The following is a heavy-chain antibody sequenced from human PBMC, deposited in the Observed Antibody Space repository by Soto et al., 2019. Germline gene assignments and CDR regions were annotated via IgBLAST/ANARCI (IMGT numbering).Heavy chain of an antibody. J-gene: IGHJ4*02. CDR1: GGTFSSYA. D-gene: IGHD1-26*01. CDR2: IIPIFGTA. V-gene: IGHV1-69*13. CDR3: AISGSPHPVEYYFDY. Sequence: SVKVSCKASGGTFSSYAISWVRQAPGEGLEWMGGIIPIFGTANYAQKFQGRVTITADESTSTAYMELSSLRSEVTAVYYCAISGSPHPVEYYFDYWGQGTLVTVSS.